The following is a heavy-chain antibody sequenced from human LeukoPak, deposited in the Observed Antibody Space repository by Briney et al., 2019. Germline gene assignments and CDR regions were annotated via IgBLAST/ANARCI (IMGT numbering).Heavy chain of an antibody. CDR3: AKCTTGNTHYPIDY. D-gene: IGHD4-17*01. CDR2: IRGSGGGT. CDR1: GFTFSSYA. J-gene: IGHJ4*02. Sequence: GGSLRLSCAASGFTFSSYAMSWVRQAPGKGLEWVSGIRGSGGGTPYAESVKGRFTISRDNSKNTLYLQMNSLRVEDTAAYYCAKCTTGNTHYPIDYWGQGTLVTVSS. V-gene: IGHV3-23*01.